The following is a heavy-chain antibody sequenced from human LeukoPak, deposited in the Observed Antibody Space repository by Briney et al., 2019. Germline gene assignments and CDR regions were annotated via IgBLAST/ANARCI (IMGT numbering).Heavy chain of an antibody. CDR3: ARQYYDFWSGYYTADYYFDY. Sequence: GGSLRLSCAASGFRFDAYAMNWVRQAPGRGLEWVSSISSSSSYVYYADSVKGRFIISRDNAKNSLYLQVNSLRAEDTAVYYCARQYYDFWSGYYTADYYFDYWGQGTLVTVSS. CDR1: GFRFDAYA. CDR2: ISSSSSYV. V-gene: IGHV3-21*06. D-gene: IGHD3-3*01. J-gene: IGHJ4*02.